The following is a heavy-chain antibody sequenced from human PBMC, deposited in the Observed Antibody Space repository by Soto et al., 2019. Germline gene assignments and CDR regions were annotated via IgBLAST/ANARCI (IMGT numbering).Heavy chain of an antibody. CDR3: ARVDSSGSYFDY. CDR1: GGSISSYY. D-gene: IGHD3-22*01. V-gene: IGHV4-59*01. J-gene: IGHJ4*02. Sequence: SETLSLTCTVSGGSISSYYWSWIRQPPGKGLEWIAYIYYTGSTNYNPSLKSRVTLSADTSKNQFSLKLISVTAADTAMYYCARVDSSGSYFDYWGQGTLVTVS. CDR2: IYYTGST.